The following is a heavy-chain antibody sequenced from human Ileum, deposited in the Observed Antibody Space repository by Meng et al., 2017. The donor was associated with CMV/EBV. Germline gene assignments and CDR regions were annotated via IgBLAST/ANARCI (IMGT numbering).Heavy chain of an antibody. CDR1: GGSISSYY. J-gene: IGHJ4*02. V-gene: IGHV4-59*01. D-gene: IGHD6-6*01. Sequence: GSLRLTCTVSGGSISSYYWSWIRQPPGKGLEWIGYIYYSGSTNYNPSLKSRVTISEDTSKNQFSLKLSSVTAADTAVYYCARYSSSSGSGYWGQGTLVTVSS. CDR2: IYYSGST. CDR3: ARYSSSSGSGY.